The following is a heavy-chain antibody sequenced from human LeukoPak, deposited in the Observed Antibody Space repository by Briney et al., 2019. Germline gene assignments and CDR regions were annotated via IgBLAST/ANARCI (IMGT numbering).Heavy chain of an antibody. J-gene: IGHJ4*02. CDR2: IYYSGST. CDR3: ARSPTMVRGAKYYFDY. V-gene: IGHV4-59*08. Sequence: SETLSLTCTVSGVSISSYYWSWIRQPPGKGLEWIGYIYYSGSTNYNPSLKSRVTISVDTSKNQFSLKLSSVTAADTAVYYCARSPTMVRGAKYYFDYWGQGTLVTVSS. D-gene: IGHD3-10*01. CDR1: GVSISSYY.